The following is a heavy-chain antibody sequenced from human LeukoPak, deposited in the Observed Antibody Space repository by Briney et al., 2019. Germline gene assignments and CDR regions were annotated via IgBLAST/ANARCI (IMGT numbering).Heavy chain of an antibody. CDR3: TPQGLL. V-gene: IGHV3-15*01. CDR2: IKIKADGAAT. CDR1: GFTFSSYA. J-gene: IGHJ4*02. Sequence: PGGSLRLSCAASGFTFSSYAMHWVRQAPGKGLEWVGRIKIKADGAATDYGAAVRGRFIISRDDSKNMTFLQMNSLKTEDTGVYYCTPQGLLWGQGTLVTVSS. D-gene: IGHD3-3*01.